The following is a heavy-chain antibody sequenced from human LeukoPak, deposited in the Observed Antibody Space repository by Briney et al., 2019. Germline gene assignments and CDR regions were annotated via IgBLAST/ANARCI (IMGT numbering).Heavy chain of an antibody. J-gene: IGHJ6*03. CDR1: GFTFDDYG. CDR2: INWNGGST. D-gene: IGHD2-2*01. V-gene: IGHV3-20*04. CDR3: ARDVPGEDYQLLFYYYMDV. Sequence: GGSLRLSCAASGFTFDDYGMSWVRQAPGKGLEWVSGINWNGGSTGYADSVKGRFTISRDNAKNSLYLQMNSLRAEDTAVYYCARDVPGEDYQLLFYYYMDVWGKGITVTVSS.